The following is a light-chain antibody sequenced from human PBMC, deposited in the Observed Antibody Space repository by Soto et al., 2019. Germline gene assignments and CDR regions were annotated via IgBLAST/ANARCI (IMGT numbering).Light chain of an antibody. CDR3: QKYNSDPEA. Sequence: IQMTQSPSSLSASIGDRVTITCRASQGIGNHLAWHQQKPGKPPKVLIYAASTLQSGVPSRFSGSGSGTDFTLTISSLQPEDVATYYCQKYNSDPEAFGHGTKVDIK. J-gene: IGKJ3*01. V-gene: IGKV1-27*01. CDR2: AAS. CDR1: QGIGNH.